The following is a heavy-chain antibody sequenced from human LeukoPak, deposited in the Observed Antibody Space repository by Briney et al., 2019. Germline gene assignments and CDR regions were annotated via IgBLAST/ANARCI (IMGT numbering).Heavy chain of an antibody. J-gene: IGHJ4*02. V-gene: IGHV3-23*01. CDR3: AKRGVVIRVILVGFHKEAYYFDS. D-gene: IGHD3-22*01. CDR2: ISGSGGST. Sequence: GGSLRLSCAVSGITLSNYGMSWVRQAPGKGLEWVAGISGSGGSTNYAESVKGRFTVSRDNRKDTLFLQMNSLTAEDTAVYFCAKRGVVIRVILVGFHKEAYYFDSWGQGALVTVSS. CDR1: GITLSNYG.